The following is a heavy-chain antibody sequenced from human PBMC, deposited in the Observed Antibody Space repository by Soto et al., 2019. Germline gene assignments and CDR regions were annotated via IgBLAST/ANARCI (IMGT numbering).Heavy chain of an antibody. CDR1: GFTFSSYG. CDR3: ARNPYSQYTAMALYYFDY. CDR2: IWYDGSNK. D-gene: IGHD5-18*01. Sequence: GGSLRLSCAASGFTFSSYGMHWVRQAPGKGLEWVAVIWYDGSNKYYADSVKGRFTISRDNSKNTLYLQMNSLRAEDTAVYYCARNPYSQYTAMALYYFDYWGQGTLVTVSS. J-gene: IGHJ4*02. V-gene: IGHV3-33*01.